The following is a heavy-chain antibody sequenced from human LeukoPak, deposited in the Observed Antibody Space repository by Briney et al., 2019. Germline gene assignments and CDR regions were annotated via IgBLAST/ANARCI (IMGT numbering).Heavy chain of an antibody. CDR2: ISYDGSNK. CDR1: GFTFSSYA. Sequence: GGSLRLSCAVSGFTFSSYAMHWVRQAPGKGLEWVAVISYDGSNKYYADSVKGRFTISRDNSKNTLYLQMNSLRAEDTAVYYCARDRSSGWSFNWFDPWGQGTLVTVSS. V-gene: IGHV3-30-3*01. J-gene: IGHJ5*02. CDR3: ARDRSSGWSFNWFDP. D-gene: IGHD6-19*01.